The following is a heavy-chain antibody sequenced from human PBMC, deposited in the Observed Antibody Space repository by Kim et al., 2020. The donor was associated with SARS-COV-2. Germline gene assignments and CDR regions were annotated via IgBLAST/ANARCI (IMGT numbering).Heavy chain of an antibody. V-gene: IGHV3-30*18. Sequence: GGSLRLSCAASGFMFYSYAMHWVRQAPGKGLEWVAGISFDGSDKYYADSLQGRFTVSRDNYQNTVSLQMDSLRPEDTALYYCAKIRSTYYEAFDIWGQGTMVTVSS. CDR2: ISFDGSDK. CDR3: AKIRSTYYEAFDI. CDR1: GFMFYSYA. D-gene: IGHD1-26*01. J-gene: IGHJ3*02.